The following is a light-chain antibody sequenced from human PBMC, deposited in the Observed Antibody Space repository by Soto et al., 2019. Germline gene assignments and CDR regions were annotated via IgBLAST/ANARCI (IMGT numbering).Light chain of an antibody. CDR2: EVS. CDR1: SSDVGCYNY. J-gene: IGLJ1*01. V-gene: IGLV2-14*01. Sequence: QSALTQPASVSGSPGQSITISCTGTSSDVGCYNYVSWYQQHPGKAPKLMIYEVSNRPSGVSNRFSGSKSGNTASLTISGLQAEDEAYDYCSSYTSSSTQVFGTGTTLTVL. CDR3: SSYTSSSTQV.